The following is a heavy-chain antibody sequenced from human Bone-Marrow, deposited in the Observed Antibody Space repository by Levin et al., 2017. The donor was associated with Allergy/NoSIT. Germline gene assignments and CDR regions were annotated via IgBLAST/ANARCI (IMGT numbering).Heavy chain of an antibody. CDR1: GGSFGGYY. Sequence: SETLSLTCAVYGGSFGGYYWMLIRQAPGKGLEWVGEINHRGSTNYNPSLKSRVTISVDTSKNQFSLRLKSVTAADTAVYYCASGYYDSLTAYYGAVDVWGQGTMVTVSS. CDR3: ASGYYDSLTAYYGAVDV. V-gene: IGHV4-34*01. J-gene: IGHJ3*01. CDR2: INHRGST. D-gene: IGHD3-9*01.